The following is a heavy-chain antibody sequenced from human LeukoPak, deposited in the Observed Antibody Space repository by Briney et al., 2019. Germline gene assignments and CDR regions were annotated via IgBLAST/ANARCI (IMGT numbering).Heavy chain of an antibody. CDR1: GGSISSYY. CDR3: ARAPSYYDILTGYFPRGYFDY. CDR2: IYYSGST. D-gene: IGHD3-9*01. Sequence: SETLSLTCTVSGGSISSYYWSWIRQPPGKGLEWIGYIYYSGSTNYNSSLKSRVTISVDTSKNQFSLKLSSVTAADTAVYYCARAPSYYDILTGYFPRGYFDYWGQGTLVTVSS. J-gene: IGHJ4*02. V-gene: IGHV4-59*01.